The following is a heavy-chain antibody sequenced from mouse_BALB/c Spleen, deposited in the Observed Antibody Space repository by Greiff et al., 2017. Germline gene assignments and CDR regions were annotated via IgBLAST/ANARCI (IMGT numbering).Heavy chain of an antibody. CDR1: GYTFSSYW. CDR2: ILPGSGST. J-gene: IGHJ1*01. V-gene: IGHV1-9*01. CDR3: ARGGLWLRRYFDV. Sequence: LVESGAELMKPGASVKISCKATGYTFSSYWIEWVKQRPGHGLEWIGEILPGSGSTNYNEKFKGKATFTADTSSNTAYMQLSSLTSEDSAVYYCARGGLWLRRYFDVWGAGTTVTVSS. D-gene: IGHD2-2*01.